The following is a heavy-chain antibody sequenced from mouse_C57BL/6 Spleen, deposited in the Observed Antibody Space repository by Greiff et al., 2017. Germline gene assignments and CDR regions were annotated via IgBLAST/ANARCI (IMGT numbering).Heavy chain of an antibody. CDR3: ARGELTGTNY. CDR2: LAPSDSYT. Sequence: QVQLQQPGAELVMPGASVKLSCKASGYTFTSYWMHWVKQRPGQGLAWIGELAPSDSYTNYNQKFKGKSTLTVDKSSSTAYMQLSSLTSEDSAVYYCARGELTGTNYGGQGTTRTGSS. CDR1: GYTFTSYW. D-gene: IGHD4-1*01. J-gene: IGHJ2*01. V-gene: IGHV1-69*01.